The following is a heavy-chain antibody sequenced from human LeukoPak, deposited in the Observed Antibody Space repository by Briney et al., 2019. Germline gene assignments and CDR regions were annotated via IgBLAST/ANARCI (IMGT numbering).Heavy chain of an antibody. CDR1: GGSISNYY. CDR2: LYYSGDT. CDR3: ASSHPLGSNNDYFTPFDY. D-gene: IGHD3-16*01. J-gene: IGHJ4*02. Sequence: PSETLCLTCTVSGGSISNYYWSWIRQPPGKGLGWIWYLYYSGDTHYNPSLKSRVTISVDTSKNQFSLSLSSVTAADTAVYYCASSHPLGSNNDYFTPFDYWGLGTLVTVSS. V-gene: IGHV4-59*01.